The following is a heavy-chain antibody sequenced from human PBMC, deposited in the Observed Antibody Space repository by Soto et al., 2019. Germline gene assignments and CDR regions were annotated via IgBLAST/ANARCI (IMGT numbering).Heavy chain of an antibody. V-gene: IGHV3-30*18. Sequence: GGSLRLSCAASGFTFSSYGMHWVRRAPGKGLEWVAIISYDGNYKHHADSVKGRFTISRDNSKNTLYLQMNSLRAEDTAVYYCGKVSTYYYDSTFDFWGQGTLVTVSS. J-gene: IGHJ4*02. CDR2: ISYDGNYK. D-gene: IGHD3-22*01. CDR1: GFTFSSYG. CDR3: GKVSTYYYDSTFDF.